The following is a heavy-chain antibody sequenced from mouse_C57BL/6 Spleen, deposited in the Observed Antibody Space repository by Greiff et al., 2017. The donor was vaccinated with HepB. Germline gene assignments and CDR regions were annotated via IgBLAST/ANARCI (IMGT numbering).Heavy chain of an antibody. V-gene: IGHV5-4*01. CDR2: ISDGGSYT. J-gene: IGHJ2*01. CDR1: GFTFSSYA. CDR3: ARDKVYSNLFDY. Sequence: EVKVVESGGGLVKPGGSLKLSCAASGFTFSSYAMSWVRQTPEKRLEWVATISDGGSYTYYPDNVKGRITISRDNAKNNLYLQMSHLKSEDTAMYYCARDKVYSNLFDYWGQGTTLTVAS. D-gene: IGHD2-5*01.